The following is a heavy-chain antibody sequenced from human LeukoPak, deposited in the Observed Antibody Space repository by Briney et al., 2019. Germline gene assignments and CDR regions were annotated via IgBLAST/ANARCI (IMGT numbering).Heavy chain of an antibody. D-gene: IGHD3-22*01. J-gene: IGHJ4*02. CDR3: ARDRPVTMLGTDFDF. Sequence: ASVKVSCKASGYTFTGYYMHWVRQAPGQGLERMGWINPNSGGTDYAQKFQGRVTITRDVSISTAYMELSRLTSDDTAVYYCARDRPVTMLGTDFDFWGQGTLVTVSS. CDR2: INPNSGGT. V-gene: IGHV1-2*02. CDR1: GYTFTGYY.